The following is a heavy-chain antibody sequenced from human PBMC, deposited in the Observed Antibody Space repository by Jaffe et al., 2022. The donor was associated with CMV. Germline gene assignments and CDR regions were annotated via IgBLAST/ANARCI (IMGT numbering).Heavy chain of an antibody. CDR2: ISWNSGSI. CDR1: GFTFDDYA. D-gene: IGHD6-19*01. V-gene: IGHV3-9*01. Sequence: EVQLVESGGGLVQPGRSLRLSCAASGFTFDDYAMHWVRQAPGKGLEWVSGISWNSGSIGYADSVKGRFTISRDNAKNSLYLQMNSLRAEDTALYYCAAGIAVAGPDGGGEYYYYYYGMDVWGQGTTVTVSS. CDR3: AAGIAVAGPDGGGEYYYYYYGMDV. J-gene: IGHJ6*02.